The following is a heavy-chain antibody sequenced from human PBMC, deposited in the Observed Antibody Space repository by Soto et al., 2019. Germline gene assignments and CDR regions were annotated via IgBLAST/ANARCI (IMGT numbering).Heavy chain of an antibody. CDR3: ARASKDTAMPDAFDI. V-gene: IGHV3-53*01. CDR2: IYSGGST. CDR1: GLTGSSNY. J-gene: IGHJ3*02. Sequence: PGGSLRLSCAASGLTGSSNYMSWVRQARGKGLEWPSVIYSGGSTYYADSVKGRFTISRDNSKNTLYLQMNSLRAEDTAVYYCARASKDTAMPDAFDIWGQGTMVTVSS. D-gene: IGHD5-18*01.